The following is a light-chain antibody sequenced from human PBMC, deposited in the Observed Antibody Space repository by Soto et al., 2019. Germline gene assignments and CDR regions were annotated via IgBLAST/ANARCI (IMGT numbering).Light chain of an antibody. CDR1: QSLHSD. V-gene: IGKV3-15*01. CDR2: GAS. J-gene: IGKJ4*01. Sequence: ETVMTQSPATLSMSPGEIATLSCRASQSLHSDLVWYQQQPGQAPRLLIYGASTRATVIPGRFSGSVSGTECTLPISSLQSEDFAVYYCQQYNSWPLTFGGGTKGDIK. CDR3: QQYNSWPLT.